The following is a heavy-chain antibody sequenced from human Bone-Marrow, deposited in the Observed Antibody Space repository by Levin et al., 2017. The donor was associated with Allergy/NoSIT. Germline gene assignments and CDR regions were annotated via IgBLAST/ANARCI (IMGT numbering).Heavy chain of an antibody. CDR3: AKSGGYYDTSGYPFDY. J-gene: IGHJ4*02. D-gene: IGHD3-22*01. CDR1: GFTFSSYA. CDR2: ISGSGGTT. Sequence: GGSLRLSCAASGFTFSSYAMSWVRQAPGKGLEWVSSISGSGGTTYYADSVKGRFTISRDNSKNTLYLQMNSLRAEDTALYYCAKSGGYYDTSGYPFDYWGQGTLVTVSS. V-gene: IGHV3-23*01.